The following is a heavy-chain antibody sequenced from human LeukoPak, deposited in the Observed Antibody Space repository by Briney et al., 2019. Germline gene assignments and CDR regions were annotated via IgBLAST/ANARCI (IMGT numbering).Heavy chain of an antibody. Sequence: GRSLRLSCAASAFTFSNYGMHWVRQAPGKGLECVAVISYDGSNQYYADSVKGRFTISRDNSKNTLYLQMNSLRAEDTAVYYCASDRSGYYYGFIDYWGQGTLVTVSS. D-gene: IGHD3-22*01. CDR3: ASDRSGYYYGFIDY. V-gene: IGHV3-30*03. CDR1: AFTFSNYG. J-gene: IGHJ4*02. CDR2: ISYDGSNQ.